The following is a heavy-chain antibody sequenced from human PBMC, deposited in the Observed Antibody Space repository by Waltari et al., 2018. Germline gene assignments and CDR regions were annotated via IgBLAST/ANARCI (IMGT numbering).Heavy chain of an antibody. CDR3: VRDHRHGFDV. Sequence: VQLIESGGNLIEPGGSLRLSCLASGFLLGTFNMNWVRQAPGKGLEWIAYITTTSRIISYADSVRGRFTISRDNAKDSLYLQMNSLRPEDTAVYHCVRDHRHGFDVWGQGTMVTVSS. V-gene: IGHV3-48*01. J-gene: IGHJ3*01. CDR2: ITTTSRII. CDR1: GFLLGTFN.